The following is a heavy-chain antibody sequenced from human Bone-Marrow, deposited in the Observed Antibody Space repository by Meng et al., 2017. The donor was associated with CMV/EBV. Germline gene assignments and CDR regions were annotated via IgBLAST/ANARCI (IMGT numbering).Heavy chain of an antibody. J-gene: IGHJ4*02. CDR3: ARAIGLGY. CDR2: IQQDGSTK. CDR1: GFTFSSYS. D-gene: IGHD6-19*01. Sequence: GESLKISCAASGFTFSSYSMNWVRQAPGKGLEWVANIQQDGSTKNYVGSVKGRFTISRDNLRNSVYLQMNSLRDEDSAVYYCARAIGLGYWGQGTMVTVSS. V-gene: IGHV3-7*01.